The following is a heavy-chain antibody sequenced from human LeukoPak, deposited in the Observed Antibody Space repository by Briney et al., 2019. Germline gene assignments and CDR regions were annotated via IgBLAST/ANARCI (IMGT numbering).Heavy chain of an antibody. CDR3: AKDPWGSRGYFDY. Sequence: TGGSLRLSCAASGFTFSRNAMIWVRQAPGKGLEWVSAISGSGSDTYYADSVKGRFTIFRDNSKNTVYLRMNSLRAEDTAVYYCAKDPWGSRGYFDYWGQGTLVTVSS. J-gene: IGHJ4*02. D-gene: IGHD7-27*01. CDR1: GFTFSRNA. V-gene: IGHV3-23*01. CDR2: ISGSGSDT.